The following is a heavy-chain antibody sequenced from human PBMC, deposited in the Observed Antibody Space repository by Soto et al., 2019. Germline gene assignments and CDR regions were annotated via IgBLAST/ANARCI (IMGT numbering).Heavy chain of an antibody. V-gene: IGHV3-30-3*01. J-gene: IGHJ6*02. CDR3: ARVRRHLYSSSAGPYYYGMDV. Sequence: GGSLRLSCAASEFTFSSYAMHWVRQAPGKGLEWVAVISYDGSNKYYADSVKGRFTISRDNSKNTLYLQMNSLRAEDTAVYYCARVRRHLYSSSAGPYYYGMDVWGQGTTVTVSS. D-gene: IGHD6-6*01. CDR2: ISYDGSNK. CDR1: EFTFSSYA.